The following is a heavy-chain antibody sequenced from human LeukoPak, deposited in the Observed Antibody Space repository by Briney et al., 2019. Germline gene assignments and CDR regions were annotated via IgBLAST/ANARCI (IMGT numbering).Heavy chain of an antibody. CDR2: IYYSGST. D-gene: IGHD3-22*01. Sequence: SETLSLTCTVSGGSISSSSYYWGWIRQPPGKGLEWIGSIYYSGSTYYNPSLKSRVTISVDTSKNQFSLKLSSVTAADTAVYYCARGRRSGYYDDAFDIWGQGTMVTVSS. CDR3: ARGRRSGYYDDAFDI. J-gene: IGHJ3*02. V-gene: IGHV4-39*01. CDR1: GGSISSSSYY.